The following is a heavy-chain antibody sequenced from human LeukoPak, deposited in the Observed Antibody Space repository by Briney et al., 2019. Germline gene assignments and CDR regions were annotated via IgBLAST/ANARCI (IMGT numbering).Heavy chain of an antibody. CDR2: IYSSGST. CDR1: GGSISSYY. Sequence: PSETLSLTCTVSGGSISSYYWSWIRQPAGKGLEWIRRIYSSGSTNYNPSLKSRVTMSVDTSKNQFSLRLSSVTAADTAVYYCARVGSSGWYTWFDPWGQGTLVTVSS. CDR3: ARVGSSGWYTWFDP. D-gene: IGHD6-19*01. J-gene: IGHJ5*02. V-gene: IGHV4-4*07.